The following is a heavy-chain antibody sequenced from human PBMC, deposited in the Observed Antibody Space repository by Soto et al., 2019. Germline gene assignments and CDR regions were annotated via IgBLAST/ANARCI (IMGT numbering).Heavy chain of an antibody. J-gene: IGHJ6*02. Sequence: PGGSLRLSCAASGFTFSSYWMHWVRQAPGKGLVWVSRINSDGSSTSYADSVKGRFAISRDNSKNTLYLQMNSLRAEDTAVYYCAKAMNRELASAAMSYYYDMDVWGQGTTVTVS. V-gene: IGHV3-74*01. CDR1: GFTFSSYW. CDR3: AKAMNRELASAAMSYYYDMDV. CDR2: INSDGSST. D-gene: IGHD2-2*01.